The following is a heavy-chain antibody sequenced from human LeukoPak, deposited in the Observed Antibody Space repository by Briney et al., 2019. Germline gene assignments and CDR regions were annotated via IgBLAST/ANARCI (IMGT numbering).Heavy chain of an antibody. Sequence: VKVSCKSSGYRFTGYYLHWVRQAPGQGLEWMGRINPSSGGTNYAQKFQGRVTMTRDTSITTAYMELSRLRSDDTAVYYCVRETYCGGDCYPTDYWGQGTLVTVSS. CDR3: VRETYCGGDCYPTDY. CDR1: GYRFTGYY. V-gene: IGHV1-2*06. CDR2: INPSSGGT. J-gene: IGHJ4*02. D-gene: IGHD2-21*02.